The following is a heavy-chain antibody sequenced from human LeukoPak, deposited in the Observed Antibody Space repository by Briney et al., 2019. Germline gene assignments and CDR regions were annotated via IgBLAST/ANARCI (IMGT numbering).Heavy chain of an antibody. CDR1: GGSISSSSYY. CDR3: ARVGGYDDSSGYYYDEVIRN. CDR2: IYYSGST. V-gene: IGHV4-39*01. J-gene: IGHJ4*02. D-gene: IGHD3-22*01. Sequence: PSETLSLTCTVSGGSISSSSYYWGWIRQPPGKGLEWIGSIYYSGSTYYNPSLKSRVTISVDTSKNQFSLKLSSVTAADTAVYYCARVGGYDDSSGYYYDEVIRNWGQGTLVTVSS.